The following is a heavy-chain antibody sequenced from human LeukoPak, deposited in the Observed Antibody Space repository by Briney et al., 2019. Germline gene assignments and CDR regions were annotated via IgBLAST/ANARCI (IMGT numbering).Heavy chain of an antibody. CDR2: ISGSGGST. D-gene: IGHD3-22*01. CDR3: AIPPMYYYDSAVGY. V-gene: IGHV3-23*01. Sequence: GSLRLSCAASGFTFSSYAMSWVRQAPGKGLEWVSAISGSGGSTYYADSVKGRFTISRDNSKNTLYLQMNSLRAEDTAVYYCAIPPMYYYDSAVGYWGQGTLVTVSS. J-gene: IGHJ4*02. CDR1: GFTFSSYA.